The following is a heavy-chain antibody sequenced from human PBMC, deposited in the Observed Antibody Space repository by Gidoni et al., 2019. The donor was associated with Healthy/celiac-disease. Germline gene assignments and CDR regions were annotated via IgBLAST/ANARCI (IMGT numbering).Heavy chain of an antibody. CDR2: LYYSGST. D-gene: IGHD3-22*01. J-gene: IGHJ4*02. V-gene: IGHV4-30-4*01. CDR3: ARLVVTEYYFDY. Sequence: QGQLQQSGPGLVTPSQTLSLTCTVSGSCISRGDYYWLWILQPPGNGLGWIGYLYYSGSTYYNPSLKSRVTISVDTSKNQFSLKLSSVTAADTAVYYCARLVVTEYYFDYWGQGTLVTVSS. CDR1: GSCISRGDYY.